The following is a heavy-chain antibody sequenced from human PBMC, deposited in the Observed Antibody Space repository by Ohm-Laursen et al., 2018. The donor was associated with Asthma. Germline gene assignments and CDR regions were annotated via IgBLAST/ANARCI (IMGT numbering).Heavy chain of an antibody. CDR3: AKDISAGSRTGAFDI. J-gene: IGHJ3*02. D-gene: IGHD1/OR15-1a*01. CDR1: GFTVSSNY. Sequence: SLRLSCAASGFTVSSNYMSWVRQAPGKGLEWVSVIYSGGSTYYADSVKGRFTISRDNSKNTLYLQMNSLRAEDTAVYYCAKDISAGSRTGAFDIWGQGTMVTVSS. CDR2: IYSGGST. V-gene: IGHV3-53*01.